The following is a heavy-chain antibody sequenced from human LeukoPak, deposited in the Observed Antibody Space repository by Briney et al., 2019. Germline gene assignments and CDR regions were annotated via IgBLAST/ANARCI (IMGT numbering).Heavy chain of an antibody. J-gene: IGHJ4*02. CDR1: GFTFSNYV. D-gene: IGHD3-22*01. Sequence: GGSLRLSCAASGFTFSNYVMNWVRQAPGKGLEWVSGISGNGGSTYYADSVKGRFTLSRDNSKNTLDLQMSSLRAEDTAVYYCAKALGYYDSSGYLNFDSWGQGTPVTVSS. CDR3: AKALGYYDSSGYLNFDS. V-gene: IGHV3-23*01. CDR2: ISGNGGST.